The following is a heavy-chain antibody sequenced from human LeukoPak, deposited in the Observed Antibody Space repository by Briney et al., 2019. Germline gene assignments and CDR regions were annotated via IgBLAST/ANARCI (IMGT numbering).Heavy chain of an antibody. D-gene: IGHD5-24*01. J-gene: IGHJ6*03. CDR3: AGTFEVAKYYYYYYYMDV. CDR1: GGSFSGYY. Sequence: SETLSLTCAVYGGSFSGYYWSWIRQPPGKGLEWIGEINHSGSTNYNPSLKSRVTISVDTSKNQFSLKLSSVTAADTAVYYCAGTFEVAKYYYYYYYMDVWGKGTTVTVSS. CDR2: INHSGST. V-gene: IGHV4-34*01.